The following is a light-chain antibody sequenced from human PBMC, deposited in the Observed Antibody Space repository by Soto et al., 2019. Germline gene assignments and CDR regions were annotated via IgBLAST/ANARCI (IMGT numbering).Light chain of an antibody. J-gene: IGKJ2*01. CDR1: QSISSW. CDR3: QRKYT. V-gene: IGKV1-5*01. Sequence: DIQMTQSPSTLSASVGDRVTITCRASQSISSWLAWYQQKPGKAPKLLIYDASSLESGVPSRFSGSGSGTEFTLTISSLQPDDFATYDSQRKYTFGQGTKLEIK. CDR2: DAS.